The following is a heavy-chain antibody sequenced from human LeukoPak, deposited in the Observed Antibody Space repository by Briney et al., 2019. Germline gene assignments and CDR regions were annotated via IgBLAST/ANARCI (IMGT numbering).Heavy chain of an antibody. CDR2: IYPEDSDT. V-gene: IGHV5-51*01. CDR3: ARRYCSSSGFFVRVFYI. CDR1: GYSFTTYW. D-gene: IGHD2-2*01. J-gene: IGHJ3*02. Sequence: GESLKISCKGSGYSFTTYWIGWVRQMPGKGLEWMGIIYPEDSDTRYSPSFQGQVTISVDTSVSTAYLQWSSLKASDTAMYYCARRYCSSSGFFVRVFYIGGKGKRAPVSS.